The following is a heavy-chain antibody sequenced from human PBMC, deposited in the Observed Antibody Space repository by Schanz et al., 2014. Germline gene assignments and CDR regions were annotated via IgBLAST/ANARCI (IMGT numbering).Heavy chain of an antibody. V-gene: IGHV3-48*03. Sequence: EVQLVESGGGLVQPGGSLRLSCAASGFSIRNHDMHWVRQAPGKGLEWVSYICSSGNTIYYADSVKGRFTISRDNAKNTLYLQMNSLRAEDTAVYYCARANYRRKINFDYWGRGTLVTVSS. D-gene: IGHD3-10*01. J-gene: IGHJ4*02. CDR1: GFSIRNHD. CDR2: ICSSGNTI. CDR3: ARANYRRKINFDY.